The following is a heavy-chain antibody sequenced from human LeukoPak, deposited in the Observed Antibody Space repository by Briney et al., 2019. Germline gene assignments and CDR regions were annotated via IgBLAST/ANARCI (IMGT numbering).Heavy chain of an antibody. Sequence: GRSLRLSCAASGFSFDDYAMHWVRQAPGKGLEWVSGITWNSATIVYADSVKGRFTISRDNAKNSVYLQMNSLRAEDTALYYCAKGRGFFEGACFDYWGRGTLVTVSS. CDR3: AKGRGFFEGACFDY. J-gene: IGHJ4*02. V-gene: IGHV3-9*01. CDR1: GFSFDDYA. D-gene: IGHD3-3*01. CDR2: ITWNSATI.